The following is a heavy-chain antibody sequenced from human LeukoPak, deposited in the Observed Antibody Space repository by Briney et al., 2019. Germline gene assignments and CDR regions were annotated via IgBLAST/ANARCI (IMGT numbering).Heavy chain of an antibody. CDR3: ASTNCSSARCYGANWFDH. D-gene: IGHD2-2*01. J-gene: IGHJ5*02. CDR2: INYSGST. V-gene: IGHV4-30-4*01. CDR1: GGSISSGDYY. Sequence: SQTLSLTCTVSGGSISSGDYYWSWIRQPPGKGLEWLGYINYSGSTFHYNPSLKSRVTISVDTSKNQFSLRLNSVTVADSAVYYCASTNCSSARCYGANWFDHWGQGTLVTVSS.